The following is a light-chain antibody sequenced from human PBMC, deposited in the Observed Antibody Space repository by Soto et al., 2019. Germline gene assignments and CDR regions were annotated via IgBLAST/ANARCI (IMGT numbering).Light chain of an antibody. Sequence: DIQMTQSPSTLSASAGDRVTITCRASQSISTQLAWYQQKPGKAPKLLISGAYSLESGVPSRFSGSGSGTESTLTISSLQPDDFATYYCQQYNSYPITFGQGTRLEI. CDR3: QQYNSYPIT. J-gene: IGKJ5*01. CDR1: QSISTQ. CDR2: GAY. V-gene: IGKV1-5*01.